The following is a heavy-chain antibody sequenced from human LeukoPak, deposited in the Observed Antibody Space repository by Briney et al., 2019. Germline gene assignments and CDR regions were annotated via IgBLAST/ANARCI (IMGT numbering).Heavy chain of an antibody. CDR1: GYTFTSYG. J-gene: IGHJ4*02. D-gene: IGHD2-21*02. V-gene: IGHV1-18*01. Sequence: SVKVSCKASGYTFTSYGISWVRQAPGQGLEWMGWISAYNGNTNYAQKLQGRVTMTTDTSTSTAYMELRSLRSDDTAVYYCARGYFAYCGGDCYSPFDYWGQGTLVTVSS. CDR3: ARGYFAYCGGDCYSPFDY. CDR2: ISAYNGNT.